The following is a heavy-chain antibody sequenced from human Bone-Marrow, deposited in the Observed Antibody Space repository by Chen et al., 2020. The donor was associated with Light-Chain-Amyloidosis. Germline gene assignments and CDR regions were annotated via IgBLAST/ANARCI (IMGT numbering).Heavy chain of an antibody. V-gene: IGHV3-30*03. Sequence: VQLVESGGGLVQPGGSLRLSCAASGFTFSSYGMHWVRQAPGKGLEWVAVISYDGSNKYYADSVKGRFTISRDNSKNTLYLQMNSLRAEDTAVYYCARSSSSWYEEYYYYYYYMDVWGKGTTVTVSS. CDR1: GFTFSSYG. CDR3: ARSSSSWYEEYYYYYYYMDV. CDR2: ISYDGSNK. D-gene: IGHD6-13*01. J-gene: IGHJ6*03.